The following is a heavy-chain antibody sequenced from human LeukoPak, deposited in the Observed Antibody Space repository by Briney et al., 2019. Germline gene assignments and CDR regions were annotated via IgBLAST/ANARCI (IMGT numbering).Heavy chain of an antibody. CDR1: GYSFTGHY. CDR3: ARDSAPGDTYGLLGIDS. V-gene: IGHV1-46*01. CDR2: INPSGGST. J-gene: IGHJ4*02. D-gene: IGHD5-18*01. Sequence: ASVKVSCKASGYSFTGHYMHWVRQAPGQGLEWMGIINPSGGSTSYAQKFQGRVTMTREMSTSTVYMELSSLRSEDTAVYYCARDSAPGDTYGLLGIDSWGQGTLVTVSS.